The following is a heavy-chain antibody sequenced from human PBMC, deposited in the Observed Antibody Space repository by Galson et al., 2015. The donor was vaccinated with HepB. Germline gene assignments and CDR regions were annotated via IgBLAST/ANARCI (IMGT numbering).Heavy chain of an antibody. CDR1: GFTFSSYG. J-gene: IGHJ4*02. D-gene: IGHD2-2*01. Sequence: SLRLSCAASGFTFSSYGMHWVRQAPGKGLEWVAIISYDGSDKSYVDSVRGRFTISRDNSKNTLYLQMNSLRTEDTAVYYCAKDQVSFVPSVMGFDYWGLGTPVTVSS. CDR2: ISYDGSDK. CDR3: AKDQVSFVPSVMGFDY. V-gene: IGHV3-30*18.